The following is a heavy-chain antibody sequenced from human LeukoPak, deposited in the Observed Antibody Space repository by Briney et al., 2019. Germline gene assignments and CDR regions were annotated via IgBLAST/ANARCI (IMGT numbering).Heavy chain of an antibody. Sequence: PSETLSLTCTVSSGSISGHYLSWIRQPPGTGLEWIGYIYYSGSTNYNPPLKSRVTMSVDTSTNQFFLKLSSVTAADTAVYYCVRTNNPDFYDDWGQGTLVTVSS. V-gene: IGHV4-59*11. CDR2: IYYSGST. CDR1: SGSISGHY. J-gene: IGHJ4*02. CDR3: VRTNNPDFYDD.